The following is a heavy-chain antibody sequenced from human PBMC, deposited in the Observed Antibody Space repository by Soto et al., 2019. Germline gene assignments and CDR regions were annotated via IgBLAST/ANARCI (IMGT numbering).Heavy chain of an antibody. J-gene: IGHJ6*02. D-gene: IGHD6-13*01. V-gene: IGHV1-58*02. CDR2: IVVGSGNT. CDR3: AAEAYSSPLTYDYYGMDV. CDR1: GFTFTSSA. Sequence: QMQLVQSGPEVKKPGTSVKVSCKASGFTFTSSAMQWVRQARGQRLEWIGWIVVGSGNTNYAQKFQERVTITRDMSTSTAYMELSSLRSEDTAVYYCAAEAYSSPLTYDYYGMDVWGQGTTVTVSS.